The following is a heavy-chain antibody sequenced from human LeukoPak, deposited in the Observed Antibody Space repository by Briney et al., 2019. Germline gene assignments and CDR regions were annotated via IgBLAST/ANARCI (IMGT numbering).Heavy chain of an antibody. CDR2: INAGNGNT. D-gene: IGHD4-17*01. V-gene: IGHV1-3*01. Sequence: ASVKVSCKASGYTFTSYAMHWVRQAPGQRLEWMGWINAGNGNTKYSQKFQGRVTITRDTSASTAYMELSSLRSEDTAVYYCARDRVTTVTTSWFDPWGQGTLVTVSS. J-gene: IGHJ5*02. CDR1: GYTFTSYA. CDR3: ARDRVTTVTTSWFDP.